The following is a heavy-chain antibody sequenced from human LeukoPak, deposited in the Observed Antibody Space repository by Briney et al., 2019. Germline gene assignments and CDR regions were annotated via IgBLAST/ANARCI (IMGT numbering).Heavy chain of an antibody. Sequence: PGGSLRLSCAASGFTFSSYGMNWVRQAPGKGLEWLSYMKCSGSNKYYGDSVKGRFTISRDNAKNSLYLQMNSQRAEDTAVYYCERRSYSSGYYFDYWGQGTVVSVSS. CDR3: ERRSYSSGYYFDY. CDR2: MKCSGSNK. D-gene: IGHD6-19*01. J-gene: IGHJ4*02. CDR1: GFTFSSYG. V-gene: IGHV3-48*03.